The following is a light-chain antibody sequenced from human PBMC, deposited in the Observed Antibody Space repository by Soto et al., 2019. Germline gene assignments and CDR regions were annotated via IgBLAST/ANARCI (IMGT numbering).Light chain of an antibody. CDR3: AAWDDSLNGHVV. CDR2: NNN. Sequence: QSVLTQPPSASGTPGQRVTISCSGSSSNIGRNTVNWYQQLPGTAPKLLIYNNNQRPSGVPDRFSGSKSGTSASLAISGLQSEDEADYYCAAWDDSLNGHVVFGGGTKVTVL. V-gene: IGLV1-44*01. J-gene: IGLJ2*01. CDR1: SSNIGRNT.